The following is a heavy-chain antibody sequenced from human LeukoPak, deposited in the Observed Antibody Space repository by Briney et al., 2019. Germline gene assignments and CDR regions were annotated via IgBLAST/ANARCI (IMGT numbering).Heavy chain of an antibody. Sequence: GGSLRLSCAASGFTFDDYAMHWVRQAPGKGLVWVSRINSDGSSTRYADSVKGRFTISRDNAKNTLYVQMNSLRAEDTAVYYCARSLGYDFWSGYLNYWGQGTLVTVSS. V-gene: IGHV3-74*01. CDR2: INSDGSST. D-gene: IGHD3-3*01. J-gene: IGHJ4*02. CDR3: ARSLGYDFWSGYLNY. CDR1: GFTFDDYA.